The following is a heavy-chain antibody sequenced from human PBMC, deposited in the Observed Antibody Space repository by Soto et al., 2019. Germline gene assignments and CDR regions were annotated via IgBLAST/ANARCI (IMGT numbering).Heavy chain of an antibody. CDR3: ARLSGYCSSTSCYYYLPYYYYYMDV. D-gene: IGHD2-2*01. J-gene: IGHJ6*03. V-gene: IGHV4-39*01. CDR1: GGSISSSSYY. CDR2: IYYSGST. Sequence: QLQLQESGPGLVKPSETLSLTCTVSGGSISSSSYYWGWIRQPPGKGLEWIGSIYYSGSTYYNPSLKSRVTISVDTSKNRFSLKLSSVTAADTAVYYCARLSGYCSSTSCYYYLPYYYYYMDVWGKGTTVTVSS.